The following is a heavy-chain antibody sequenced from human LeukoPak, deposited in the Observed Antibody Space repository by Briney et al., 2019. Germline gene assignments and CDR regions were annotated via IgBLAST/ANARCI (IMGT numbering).Heavy chain of an antibody. CDR3: ATIVPNVVATMLTDY. J-gene: IGHJ4*02. V-gene: IGHV3-53*01. Sequence: GGSLRLSCAASGFTVSSSYISWVRQAPGKGLERVSVIYNDGRTYHADSVKGRFTISRDNSKNTVYLQMDTLRAEDTAVYYCATIVPNVVATMLTDYWGQGTLVTVSS. D-gene: IGHD5-12*01. CDR2: IYNDGRT. CDR1: GFTVSSSY.